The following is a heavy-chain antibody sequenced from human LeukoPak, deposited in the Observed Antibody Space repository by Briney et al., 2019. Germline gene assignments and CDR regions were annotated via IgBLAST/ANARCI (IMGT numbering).Heavy chain of an antibody. D-gene: IGHD3-10*01. Sequence: GGSLRLSCTASGFTFGDYAMSWFRQAPGKGLEWVGFIRSKAYGGTTGYAASVKGRFTISRDDSKSIAYLQMNSLKTEDTAVYYCTSITMVRGVIIVFDYWGQGTLVTVSS. J-gene: IGHJ4*02. CDR3: TSITMVRGVIIVFDY. V-gene: IGHV3-49*03. CDR2: IRSKAYGGTT. CDR1: GFTFGDYA.